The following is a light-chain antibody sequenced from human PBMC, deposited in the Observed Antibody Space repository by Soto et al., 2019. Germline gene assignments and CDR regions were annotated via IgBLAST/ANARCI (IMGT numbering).Light chain of an antibody. V-gene: IGKV1-5*03. CDR3: QHYNTYAQT. Sequence: DIQMTQSPSTLSASVGDRVTITCRASQSISTWLAWYQQKPGKAPKLLIYKTSTLESGVPSRFSSSGSGTEFTLTISSLQPDDFATYCCQHYNTYAQTFGQGTKVEIK. J-gene: IGKJ1*01. CDR1: QSISTW. CDR2: KTS.